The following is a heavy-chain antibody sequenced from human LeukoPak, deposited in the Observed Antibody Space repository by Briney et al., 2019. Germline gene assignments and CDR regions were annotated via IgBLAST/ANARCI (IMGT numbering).Heavy chain of an antibody. CDR3: AKAAGSEDY. V-gene: IGHV3-23*01. J-gene: IGHJ4*02. Sequence: PGGSLRLSCAASGFTFSSYAMSWVRQAPGKGLEWVSGISASGGTTYYAVSVKGRFTISRDNSKNTLYLQMNSLRAEDTAVYYCAKAAGSEDYWGQGTLVTVSS. CDR1: GFTFSSYA. CDR2: ISASGGTT.